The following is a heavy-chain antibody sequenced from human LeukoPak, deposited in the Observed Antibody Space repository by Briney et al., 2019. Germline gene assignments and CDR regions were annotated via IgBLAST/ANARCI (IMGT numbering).Heavy chain of an antibody. V-gene: IGHV3-21*01. CDR1: GFTFSSYS. Sequence: PGGSLRLSCAASGFTFSSYSMNWVRQAPGKGLEWVSSISSSSSYIYYADSVKGRFTISRDNAKNSLYLQMNSLRAEDTAVYYCARDGRKTYYDILTGSSGGYFDYWGQGTLVTVSS. J-gene: IGHJ4*02. CDR2: ISSSSSYI. D-gene: IGHD3-9*01. CDR3: ARDGRKTYYDILTGSSGGYFDY.